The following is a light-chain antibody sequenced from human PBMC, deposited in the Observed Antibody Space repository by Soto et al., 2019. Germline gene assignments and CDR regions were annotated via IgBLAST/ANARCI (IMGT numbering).Light chain of an antibody. CDR1: SSDIGSYNY. Sequence: QSVLAQPASVSGSPGQSITISYTGTSSDIGSYNYVSWYQQHPGKAPKLMIYDVSNRPSGVSNRFSGSKSGNTASLAISGLQAEDEADYYCSAYTSSSTLVVFGGGTKVTVL. J-gene: IGLJ2*01. CDR3: SAYTSSSTLVV. V-gene: IGLV2-14*01. CDR2: DVS.